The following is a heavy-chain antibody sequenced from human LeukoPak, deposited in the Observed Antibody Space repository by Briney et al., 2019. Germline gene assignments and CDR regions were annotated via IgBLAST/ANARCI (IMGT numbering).Heavy chain of an antibody. V-gene: IGHV1-46*01. J-gene: IGHJ4*02. Sequence: ASVKVSCKASGYTFTSYYMHWVRQAPGQGLEWMGIINPSGGSTSYAQKFQGRVTMTRDTSISTAYMELSRLRSDDTAVYYCARDLRLQLWDYWGQGTLVTVSS. CDR3: ARDLRLQLWDY. CDR1: GYTFTSYY. D-gene: IGHD5-18*01. CDR2: INPSGGST.